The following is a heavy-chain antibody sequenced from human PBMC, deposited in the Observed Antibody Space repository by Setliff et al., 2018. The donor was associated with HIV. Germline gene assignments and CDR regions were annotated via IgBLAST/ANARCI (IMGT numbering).Heavy chain of an antibody. Sequence: GGSLRLSCAASGFTFSSYSMNWVRQAPGKGLEWVSYISSSSSYTHYADSVKGRFTISRDNVKNSLYLQMNSLRGEDTAVYYCARAPGQLWQSDYYGMDVWGQGTTVTVSS. CDR1: GFTFSSYS. J-gene: IGHJ6*02. CDR3: ARAPGQLWQSDYYGMDV. CDR2: ISSSSSYT. V-gene: IGHV3-21*01. D-gene: IGHD5-18*01.